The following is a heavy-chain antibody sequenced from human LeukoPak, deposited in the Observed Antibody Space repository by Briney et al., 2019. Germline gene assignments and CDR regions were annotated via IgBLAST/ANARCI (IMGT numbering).Heavy chain of an antibody. Sequence: GGSLRLSCAASGFTFSSYWMSWVRQASGKGLEWVANIKQDGSEKYYVDSVKGRFTISRDNATNSLYLQMNSLRAEDTAVYYCARGLNRFWSGYYYDGFVDYWGQGTLVTVSS. V-gene: IGHV3-7*01. CDR1: GFTFSSYW. CDR3: ARGLNRFWSGYYYDGFVDY. J-gene: IGHJ4*02. D-gene: IGHD3-3*01. CDR2: IKQDGSEK.